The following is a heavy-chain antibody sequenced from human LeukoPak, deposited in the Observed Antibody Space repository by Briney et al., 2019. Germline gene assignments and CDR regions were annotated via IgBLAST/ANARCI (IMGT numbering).Heavy chain of an antibody. D-gene: IGHD2-2*01. CDR3: AKDTMPPKAGFDP. J-gene: IGHJ5*02. Sequence: PGGSLRLSCAASGFTFSSYNMHWVRQAPGKRLERVAFIRYDGSNKYYADSVKGRFTISRDNSKNTLYLQMNSLRAEDTAVYYCAKDTMPPKAGFDPWGQGTLVTVSS. V-gene: IGHV3-30*02. CDR2: IRYDGSNK. CDR1: GFTFSSYN.